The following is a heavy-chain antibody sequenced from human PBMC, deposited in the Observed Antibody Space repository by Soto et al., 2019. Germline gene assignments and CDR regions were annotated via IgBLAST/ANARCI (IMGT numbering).Heavy chain of an antibody. Sequence: GGSLRLSCAASGFTFSGSAMHWVRQASGKGLEWVGRIRSKANSYATAYAASVKGRFTVSRDDSKNTAYLQMNSLKAADTAMYYCARSKGSSVYYYYGMDVWGQGTTVTVSS. V-gene: IGHV3-73*01. J-gene: IGHJ6*02. CDR1: GFTFSGSA. CDR3: ARSKGSSVYYYYGMDV. CDR2: IRSKANSYAT. D-gene: IGHD6-6*01.